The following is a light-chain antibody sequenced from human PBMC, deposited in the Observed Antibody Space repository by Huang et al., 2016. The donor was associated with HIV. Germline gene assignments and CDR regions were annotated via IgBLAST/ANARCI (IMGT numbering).Light chain of an antibody. CDR1: QSVLYSSNNKNY. CDR3: QQYLSIPT. V-gene: IGKV4-1*01. Sequence: DIVMTQSPDSLAVSLGERATINCKSGQSVLYSSNNKNYFSWYQQKPGQPPKLLIYWASILGSGVPDRFSGSGSGTDFNLTISSLQAEDVAVYYCQQYLSIPTFGQGTKVHIK. CDR2: WAS. J-gene: IGKJ1*01.